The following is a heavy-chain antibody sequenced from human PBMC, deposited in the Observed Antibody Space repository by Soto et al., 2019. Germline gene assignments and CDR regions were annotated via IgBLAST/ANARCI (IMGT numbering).Heavy chain of an antibody. J-gene: IGHJ1*01. V-gene: IGHV3-30*18. Sequence: QVQLVESGGGVVQPGRSLRLSCAASGFTFSSYGMHWVRQAPGKGLEWVAVISYDGSNKYYADSVKGRFTISRDNSKNXQYLQMNSLRAEDTAVYYCAKEQGIAVAGTVYFQHWGQGTLVTVSS. CDR3: AKEQGIAVAGTVYFQH. D-gene: IGHD6-19*01. CDR2: ISYDGSNK. CDR1: GFTFSSYG.